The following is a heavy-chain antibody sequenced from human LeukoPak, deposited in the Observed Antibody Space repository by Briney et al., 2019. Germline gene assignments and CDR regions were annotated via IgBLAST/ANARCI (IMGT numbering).Heavy chain of an antibody. V-gene: IGHV3-7*03. CDR2: IKQDGSEK. D-gene: IGHD1-1*01. Sequence: PGGSLRLSCTASGFTFSDYWMSWVRQAPGKGLEWVANIKQDGSEKYYVDSVKGRFTISRDNSKNSLYLQMNSLRAEDTAVYYCARGYGLAYWSQGTLVTVSS. CDR3: ARGYGLAY. J-gene: IGHJ4*02. CDR1: GFTFSDYW.